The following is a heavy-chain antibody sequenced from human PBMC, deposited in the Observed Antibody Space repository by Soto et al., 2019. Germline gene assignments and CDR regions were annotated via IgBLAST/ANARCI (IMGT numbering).Heavy chain of an antibody. CDR2: IKSKTDGGTT. V-gene: IGHV3-15*01. Sequence: GGSLRLSCAASGFTFSNAWMTWVRQAPGKGLEWVGRIKSKTDGGTTDYAAPVKGRYTISRDDSTNTVYLQMNSLQSEDTAIYYCTTGGKWFVYWGRGTLVTVSS. D-gene: IGHD1-26*01. CDR1: GFTFSNAW. J-gene: IGHJ4*02. CDR3: TTGGKWFVY.